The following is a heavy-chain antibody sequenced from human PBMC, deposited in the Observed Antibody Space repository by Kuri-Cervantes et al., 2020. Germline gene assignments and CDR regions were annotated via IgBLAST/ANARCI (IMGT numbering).Heavy chain of an antibody. Sequence: SETLSLTCAVYGGSFSGYYWSWVRQPPGKGLEWIGEINHSGSTNYNPSLKSRLTISVDTSKNQFSLKLSSITAADTAVYYCTRAKTARGWFDPWGQGTLVTGSS. CDR1: GGSFSGYY. J-gene: IGHJ5*02. V-gene: IGHV4-34*01. CDR3: TRAKTARGWFDP. D-gene: IGHD6-6*01. CDR2: INHSGST.